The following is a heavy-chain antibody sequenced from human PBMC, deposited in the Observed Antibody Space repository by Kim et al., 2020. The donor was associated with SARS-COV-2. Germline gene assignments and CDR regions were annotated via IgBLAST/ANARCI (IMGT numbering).Heavy chain of an antibody. Sequence: GGSLRLSCTTSGLSFSRAWMTWVRQAPGKGLEWVCRIKTKSDGGTTAYAAPVKGRFTISRDDSKSTLYLQMNSLKTEDTAVYYCTTFHYGDYEGRHSWGQGTLVTVSS. CDR2: IKTKSDGGTT. D-gene: IGHD4-17*01. V-gene: IGHV3-15*01. CDR3: TTFHYGDYEGRHS. CDR1: GLSFSRAW. J-gene: IGHJ4*02.